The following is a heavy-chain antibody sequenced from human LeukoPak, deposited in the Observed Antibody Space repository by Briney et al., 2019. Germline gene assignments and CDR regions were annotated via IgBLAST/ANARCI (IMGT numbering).Heavy chain of an antibody. CDR3: AKQKKPYCSGGSCYFDY. J-gene: IGHJ4*02. CDR1: GFTFSTYA. Sequence: PGGSLRLSCAASGFTFSTYAMSWVRHAPGKGLEWVSAISGSGGSTYYADSVKGRFTISRDNSKNTLYLQMNSLRAEDTAVYYCAKQKKPYCSGGSCYFDYWGQGTLVTVSS. D-gene: IGHD2-15*01. V-gene: IGHV3-23*01. CDR2: ISGSGGST.